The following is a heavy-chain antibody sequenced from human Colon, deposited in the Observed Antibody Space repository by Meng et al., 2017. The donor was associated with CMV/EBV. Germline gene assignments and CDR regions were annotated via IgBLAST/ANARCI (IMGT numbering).Heavy chain of an antibody. CDR3: VRREYFDTESGN. CDR2: IKQDGSEK. CDR1: GFTFSSYW. J-gene: IGHJ4*02. D-gene: IGHD3-22*01. V-gene: IGHV3-7*03. Sequence: GESLKISCAASGFTFSSYWMSWVRQAPGKGLEWVANIKQDGSEKYYVDSVKGRFTISRDNAKNSLYLQMNSLRASDTAMYYCVRREYFDTESGNWGQGTMVTVSS.